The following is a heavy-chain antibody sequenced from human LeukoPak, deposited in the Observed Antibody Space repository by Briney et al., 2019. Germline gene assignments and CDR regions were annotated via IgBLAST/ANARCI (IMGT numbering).Heavy chain of an antibody. CDR2: ISNSRGT. Sequence: SETLSLTCTVSGGSISSYYWSWIRQPPGKGLEWIGYISNSRGTNYSPSLKSRVTISIDTSKNQFSLKLSSVTAADTAGYYWARARAVAGTVSWFDPWGQGTLVTVSS. CDR3: ARARAVAGTVSWFDP. CDR1: GGSISSYY. J-gene: IGHJ5*02. V-gene: IGHV4-59*01. D-gene: IGHD6-19*01.